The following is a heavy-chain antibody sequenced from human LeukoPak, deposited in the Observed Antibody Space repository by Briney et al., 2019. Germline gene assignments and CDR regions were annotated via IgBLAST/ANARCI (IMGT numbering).Heavy chain of an antibody. J-gene: IGHJ4*02. Sequence: SQTLSLTCAIYGDSVSNNTAAWNWLRQSPSRGLEWLGRTYYGSKWSNNYAISLKRRISVTPDTSKNQFSLQLNSVTPEDTAVYYCARVVGGAPDYWGQGTLVTVSS. CDR2: TYYGSKWSN. V-gene: IGHV6-1*01. D-gene: IGHD1-26*01. CDR3: ARVVGGAPDY. CDR1: GDSVSNNTAA.